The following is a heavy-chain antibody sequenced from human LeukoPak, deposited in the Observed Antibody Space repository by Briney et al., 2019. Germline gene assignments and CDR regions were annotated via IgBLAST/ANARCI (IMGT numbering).Heavy chain of an antibody. D-gene: IGHD1-26*01. CDR2: FDPEDGET. Sequence: ASVKVSCKVSGYTLTELSMHWVRQAPGKGLEWMGGFDPEDGETIYAQKFQGRVTMTEDTSTDTAYMELSSLRSEDTAVYYCAREGGGSYPNAEYFQHWGQGTLVTVSS. V-gene: IGHV1-24*01. CDR1: GYTLTELS. CDR3: AREGGGSYPNAEYFQH. J-gene: IGHJ1*01.